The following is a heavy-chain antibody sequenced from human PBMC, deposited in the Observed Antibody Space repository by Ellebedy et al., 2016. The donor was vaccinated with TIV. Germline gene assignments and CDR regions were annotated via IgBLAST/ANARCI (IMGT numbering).Heavy chain of an antibody. CDR2: IDWDDDK. J-gene: IGHJ3*02. V-gene: IGHV2-70*11. D-gene: IGHD5-18*01. CDR1: GFSLSTSGMC. Sequence: SGPTLVTPTPTLTLTCTFSGFSLSTSGMCVSWIRQPPGKALEWLARIDWDDDKYYSTSLKTRLTISKDTSKNQVVLIMTNMDPVDTATYYCARGGSGYRYGRKDAFDIWGQGTMVTVSS. CDR3: ARGGSGYRYGRKDAFDI.